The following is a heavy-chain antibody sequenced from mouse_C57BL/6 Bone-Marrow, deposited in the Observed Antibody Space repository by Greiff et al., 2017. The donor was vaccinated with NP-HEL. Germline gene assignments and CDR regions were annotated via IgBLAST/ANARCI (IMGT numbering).Heavy chain of an antibody. CDR3: ARRVYTPFAY. D-gene: IGHD5-1-1*01. J-gene: IGHJ3*01. CDR2: ISSGGSYT. CDR1: GFTFSSYG. V-gene: IGHV5-6*02. Sequence: VMLVESGGDLVKPGGSLKLSCAASGFTFSSYGMSWVRQTPDKRLEWVATISSGGSYTYYPDSVKGRFTISRDNAKNTLYLQMSSLKSEDTAMYYCARRVYTPFAYWGQGTLVTVSA.